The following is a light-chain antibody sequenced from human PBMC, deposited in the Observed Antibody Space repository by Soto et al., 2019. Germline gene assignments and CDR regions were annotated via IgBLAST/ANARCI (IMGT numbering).Light chain of an antibody. CDR1: SRDVGAYNY. Sequence: QSALTQPRSVSGSPGQSVTISCARTSRDVGAYNYVSWIQQHPGKAPKVMIYDVNKRPSGVPDRLSASKSGNTASLTISGLQAEYEADYYCCSFAGCYAFVFGTGTKLTVL. CDR2: DVN. J-gene: IGLJ1*01. CDR3: CSFAGCYAFV. V-gene: IGLV2-11*01.